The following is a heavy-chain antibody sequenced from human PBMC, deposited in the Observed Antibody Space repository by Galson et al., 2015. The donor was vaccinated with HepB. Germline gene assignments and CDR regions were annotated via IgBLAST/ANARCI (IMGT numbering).Heavy chain of an antibody. D-gene: IGHD4-17*01. CDR3: TRDRLYDYGDYVVVGY. Sequence: SLRLSCAASGFTLGDYAMSWFRQAPGKGLEWVGFIRSKAYGGTTEYAASVKGRFTISRDDSKSIAYLQVNSLKTEDTAVYYCTRDRLYDYGDYVVVGYWGQGTLVTVSS. CDR1: GFTLGDYA. J-gene: IGHJ4*02. CDR2: IRSKAYGGTT. V-gene: IGHV3-49*03.